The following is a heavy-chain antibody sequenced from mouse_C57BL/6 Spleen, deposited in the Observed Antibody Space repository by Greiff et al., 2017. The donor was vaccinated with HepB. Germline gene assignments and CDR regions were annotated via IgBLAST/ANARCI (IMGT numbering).Heavy chain of an antibody. Sequence: DVKLQESGGGLVKPGGSLKLSCAASGFTFSSYAMSWVRQTPEKRLEWVATISDGGSYTYYPDNVKGRFTISRDNAKNNLYLQMSHLKSEDTAMYYCARGQDSSGYAWFAYWGQGTLVTVSA. CDR2: ISDGGSYT. J-gene: IGHJ3*01. CDR1: GFTFSSYA. V-gene: IGHV5-4*03. D-gene: IGHD3-2*02. CDR3: ARGQDSSGYAWFAY.